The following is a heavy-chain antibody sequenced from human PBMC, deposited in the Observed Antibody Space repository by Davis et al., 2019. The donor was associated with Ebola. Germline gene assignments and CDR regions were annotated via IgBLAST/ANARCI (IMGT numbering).Heavy chain of an antibody. CDR3: SSTKLVGPTTPAFDI. V-gene: IGHV3-73*01. CDR1: GFNFSGSS. Sequence: GSLRLSCAGYGFNFSGSSIHWVRQASGRGLEWVGHIRSKTNSYATAFAASVKGRFTISRDDSESTAYLQMSSLKSEDTAVYYCSSTKLVGPTTPAFDIWGQGTTVTVSS. CDR2: IRSKTNSYAT. J-gene: IGHJ3*02. D-gene: IGHD1-26*01.